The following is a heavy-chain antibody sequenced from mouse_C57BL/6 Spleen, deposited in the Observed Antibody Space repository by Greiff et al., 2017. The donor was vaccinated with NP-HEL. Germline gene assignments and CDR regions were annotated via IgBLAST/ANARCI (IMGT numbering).Heavy chain of an antibody. J-gene: IGHJ2*01. CDR3: ARRPESTVTYFDY. V-gene: IGHV5-6*02. Sequence: EVMLVESGGDLVKPGGSLKLSCAASGFTFSSYGMSWVRQTPDKRLEWVATISSGGSYTYYPDSVKGRFTISRDNAKNTLYLQMSSLKSEDTAMYYCARRPESTVTYFDYWGQGTTLTVSS. CDR2: ISSGGSYT. CDR1: GFTFSSYG. D-gene: IGHD2-10*02.